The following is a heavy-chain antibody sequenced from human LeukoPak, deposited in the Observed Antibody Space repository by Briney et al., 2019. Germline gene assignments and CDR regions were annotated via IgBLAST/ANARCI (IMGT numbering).Heavy chain of an antibody. CDR1: GCSISSYY. D-gene: IGHD6-13*01. J-gene: IGHJ4*02. CDR2: IHYSGST. CDR3: ARVDSSSWSRGFDY. Sequence: SETLSLTCTVSGCSISSYYWSWIRQPPGKGLEWIGYIHYSGSTNHNPSLKSRVTISVDTSKNQFSLKLSSVTAADTVVYYCARVDSSSWSRGFDYWGQGTLVTVSS. V-gene: IGHV4-59*01.